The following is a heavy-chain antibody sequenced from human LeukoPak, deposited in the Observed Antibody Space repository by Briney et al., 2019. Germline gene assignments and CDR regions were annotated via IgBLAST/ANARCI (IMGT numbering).Heavy chain of an antibody. CDR2: ISTDGYTT. CDR1: GLAFSAYK. J-gene: IGHJ4*02. V-gene: IGHV3-74*01. Sequence: GGSLRLSCAASGLAFSAYKMHWVRQAPRKGLVWVTRISTDGYTTDYADFVQGRFTASRDNTKNTLYLQMNSLRAEDTAVYYCARGRYYLDSWGQGTLVTVSS. CDR3: ARGRYYLDS. D-gene: IGHD4-17*01.